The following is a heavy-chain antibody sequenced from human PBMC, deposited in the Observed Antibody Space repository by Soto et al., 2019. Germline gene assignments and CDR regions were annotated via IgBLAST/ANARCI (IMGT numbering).Heavy chain of an antibody. Sequence: SVKVSCKASGYTFIRYGITWVRQAPGQGLEWMGGIIPIFGTANYAQKFQGRVTITADESTSTAYMELSSLRSEDTAVYYCAGGYYYDSSGYETGFDYWGQGTLVTVSS. V-gene: IGHV1-69*13. CDR1: GYTFIRYG. J-gene: IGHJ4*02. CDR2: IIPIFGTA. D-gene: IGHD3-22*01. CDR3: AGGYYYDSSGYETGFDY.